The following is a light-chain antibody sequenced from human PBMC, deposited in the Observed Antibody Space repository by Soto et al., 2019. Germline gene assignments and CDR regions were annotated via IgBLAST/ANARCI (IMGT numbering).Light chain of an antibody. CDR1: QGISNY. CDR2: AAS. J-gene: IGKJ4*01. Sequence: DIQRTQSPSSMSASVGDRVTITCRSSQGISNYLAWYQQKPGKVPKLLIYAASTLQSGVPSRFSGSGSGTDFTLTISSLQPEDVATYYCQKYNSAPRLTFGGGTKVDIK. V-gene: IGKV1-27*01. CDR3: QKYNSAPRLT.